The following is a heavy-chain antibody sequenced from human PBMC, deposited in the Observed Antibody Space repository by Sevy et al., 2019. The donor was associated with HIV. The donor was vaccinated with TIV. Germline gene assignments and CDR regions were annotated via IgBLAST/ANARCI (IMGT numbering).Heavy chain of an antibody. CDR3: ARERVDTSMVSFDF. Sequence: ASVKVSCKTYGDTFSTNSINWVRQAPGQGLEWLGGIIPVIVASNYAQKFRDRVTITADASTTTVYMGMSGLKSDDTAVYYCARERVDTSMVSFDFWGQGTLVTVSS. D-gene: IGHD5-18*01. V-gene: IGHV1-69*13. CDR2: IIPVIVAS. J-gene: IGHJ4*02. CDR1: GDTFSTNS.